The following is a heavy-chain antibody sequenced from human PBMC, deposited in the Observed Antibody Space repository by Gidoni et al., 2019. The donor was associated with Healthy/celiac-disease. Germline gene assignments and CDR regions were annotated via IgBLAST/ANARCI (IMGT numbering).Heavy chain of an antibody. CDR2: INPSGGST. CDR3: ARAVAGYYYYYGMDV. V-gene: IGHV1-46*01. J-gene: IGHJ6*02. CDR1: GYTFTSYY. D-gene: IGHD6-19*01. Sequence: VKVSCKASGYTFTSYYMHWVRQAPGQGLEWMGIINPSGGSTSYAQKFQGRVTMTRDTSTSTVYMELSSLRSEDTAVYYCARAVAGYYYYYGMDVWGQGTTVTVSS.